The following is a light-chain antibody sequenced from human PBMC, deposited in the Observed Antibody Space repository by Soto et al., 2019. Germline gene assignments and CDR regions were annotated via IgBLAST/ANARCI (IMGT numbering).Light chain of an antibody. CDR1: QSISSY. Sequence: DIQMTQSPSSLSASVGDRVTITCRASQSISSYLNWYQQKPGKAPKVLIYTVSSLQSGVPSRFSGSGSGTDFTLTISSLQPEDFATYYCQQSYDSPRLTFGGGTKVEIK. V-gene: IGKV1-39*01. CDR2: TVS. J-gene: IGKJ4*01. CDR3: QQSYDSPRLT.